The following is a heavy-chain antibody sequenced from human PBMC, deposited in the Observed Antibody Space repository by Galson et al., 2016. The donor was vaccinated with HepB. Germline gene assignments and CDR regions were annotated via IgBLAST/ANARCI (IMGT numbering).Heavy chain of an antibody. Sequence: CAISGDSVSSNSAAWSWIRQSPSRGLEWLGRTYYRAKWYNDYAVSVKSRININPDTSKNQCSLQLNSVTPEETAVYSCARISHDSGCPAWGQGSLVTVSS. V-gene: IGHV6-1*01. CDR1: GDSVSSNSAA. J-gene: IGHJ4*02. CDR3: ARISHDSGCPA. CDR2: TYYRAKWYN. D-gene: IGHD6-19*01.